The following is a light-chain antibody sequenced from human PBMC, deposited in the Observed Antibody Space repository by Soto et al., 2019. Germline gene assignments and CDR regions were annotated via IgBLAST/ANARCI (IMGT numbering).Light chain of an antibody. J-gene: IGLJ2*01. CDR3: SSYAGSNNPVV. V-gene: IGLV2-8*01. CDR2: EVT. CDR1: SSDVGGYNY. Sequence: QSVLTQPPSASGSPGQSVTISCTGTSSDVGGYNYVSWYQQHPGKAPKLMIYEVTKRPSGVPDRFSGSKSGNTASLTVSGFQAEDEADYYCSSYAGSNNPVVFGGGTKLTVL.